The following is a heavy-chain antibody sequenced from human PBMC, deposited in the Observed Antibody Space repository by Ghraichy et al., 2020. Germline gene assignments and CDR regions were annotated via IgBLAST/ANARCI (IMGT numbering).Heavy chain of an antibody. J-gene: IGHJ4*02. Sequence: GGSLRLSCEASGFIFGNYAMDWVRQAPGRGLEWVSTISGGGGVTYYADSVKGRFTISRDNSKNTVYLQMNGLRAGDAAVYYCSKPFGQLWLFPFDYWGQETLVTVSS. CDR1: GFIFGNYA. D-gene: IGHD3-9*01. CDR3: SKPFGQLWLFPFDY. V-gene: IGHV3-23*01. CDR2: ISGGGGVT.